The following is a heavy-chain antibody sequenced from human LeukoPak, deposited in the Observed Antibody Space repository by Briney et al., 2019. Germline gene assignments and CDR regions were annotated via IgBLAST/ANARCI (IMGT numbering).Heavy chain of an antibody. Sequence: PGGPLRLSCLGSGFTFSWYGMNWVRQAPGRGLEYVSAISKNGGNTYYVDSVKGRFTISRDNSKNTLYLQMNSLRVEDTAVYYCARVAWLASDYWGQGTLVTVSS. CDR1: GFTFSWYG. CDR3: ARVAWLASDY. CDR2: ISKNGGNT. V-gene: IGHV3-64*04. J-gene: IGHJ4*02. D-gene: IGHD6-19*01.